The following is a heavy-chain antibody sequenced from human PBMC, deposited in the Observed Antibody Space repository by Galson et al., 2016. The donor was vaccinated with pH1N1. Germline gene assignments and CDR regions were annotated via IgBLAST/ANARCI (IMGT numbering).Heavy chain of an antibody. CDR1: GFTFGDFA. J-gene: IGHJ3*02. CDR2: ISWNRGAI. Sequence: SLRLSCAASGFTFGDFALHWVRQGPGKGLEWVSGISWNRGAIDYAESVKGRFTISRDNAKNSLYLQMDSLRAEDTALYYCVKDRAFCYDSSGYDYAFDIWGQGTMVTVAS. CDR3: VKDRAFCYDSSGYDYAFDI. D-gene: IGHD3-22*01. V-gene: IGHV3-9*01.